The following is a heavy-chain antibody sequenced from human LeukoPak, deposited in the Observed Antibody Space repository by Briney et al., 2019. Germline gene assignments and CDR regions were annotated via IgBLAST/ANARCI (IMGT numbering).Heavy chain of an antibody. V-gene: IGHV3-7*03. CDR3: ARELRNNWFDP. Sequence: GGSLRLSCAASGFTLSSYWMSWVRQAPGKGLEWVANIKQDGSEKYYVDSVKGRFTISRDNARNPLYLQMNSLRAEDTAVYYCARELRNNWFDPWGQGTLVTVSS. CDR2: IKQDGSEK. J-gene: IGHJ5*02. CDR1: GFTLSSYW.